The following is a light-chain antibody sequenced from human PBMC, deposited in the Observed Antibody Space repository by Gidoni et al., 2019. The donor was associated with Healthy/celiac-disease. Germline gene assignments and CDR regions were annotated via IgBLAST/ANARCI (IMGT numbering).Light chain of an antibody. Sequence: DIQMTPSPSTLSASVGDRVTITCRASQSISSWLAWYQQKPGKAPKLLIYKASSLESGGPSRFSGSGSGTEFTLTISSLQPDDFATYYCQQYNSYSWTFGQGTKVEIK. CDR1: QSISSW. CDR3: QQYNSYSWT. CDR2: KAS. J-gene: IGKJ1*01. V-gene: IGKV1-5*03.